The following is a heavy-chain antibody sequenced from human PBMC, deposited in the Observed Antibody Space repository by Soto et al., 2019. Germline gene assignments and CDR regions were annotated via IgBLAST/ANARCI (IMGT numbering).Heavy chain of an antibody. CDR1: GGSISSSSYY. V-gene: IGHV4-39*01. CDR3: ARSLGYCTNGVCGDAFDI. J-gene: IGHJ3*02. Sequence: LTCTVSGGSISSSSYYWGWIRQPPGKGLEWIGSIYYSGSTYYNPSLKSRVTISVDTSKNQFSLRLSSVTAADAAVYYCARSLGYCTNGVCGDAFDIWGQGTMVTVSS. CDR2: IYYSGST. D-gene: IGHD2-8*01.